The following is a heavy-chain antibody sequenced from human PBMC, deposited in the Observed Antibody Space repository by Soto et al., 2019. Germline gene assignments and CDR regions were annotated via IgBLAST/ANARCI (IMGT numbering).Heavy chain of an antibody. V-gene: IGHV3-23*01. Sequence: EVQLLESGGGLVQPGGSLRLSCAASGVTFSSYAMTWVRRAPGKGLEWVSGISASAGSTDYADSVKGRFSISRDNSKNTLNLQMNSLRAEDTAVYYCARGRYSGTYSALDYWGQGTLVTVYS. CDR3: ARGRYSGTYSALDY. CDR2: ISASAGST. D-gene: IGHD1-26*01. CDR1: GVTFSSYA. J-gene: IGHJ4*02.